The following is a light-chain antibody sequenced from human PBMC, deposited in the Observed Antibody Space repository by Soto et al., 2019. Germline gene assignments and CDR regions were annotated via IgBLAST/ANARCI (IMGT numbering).Light chain of an antibody. CDR3: QQYDSSPIT. V-gene: IGKV3-20*01. J-gene: IGKJ5*01. CDR2: GAS. CDR1: QSVSSSY. Sequence: EIVLTQSPGTLSLSPGERATLSCRASQSVSSSYLAWYQQKPGQAPRLLIYGASSRATGIPDRFNGSGSGTDFPLTISRLGPEDFAVYYCQQYDSSPITFGEGTRLEIK.